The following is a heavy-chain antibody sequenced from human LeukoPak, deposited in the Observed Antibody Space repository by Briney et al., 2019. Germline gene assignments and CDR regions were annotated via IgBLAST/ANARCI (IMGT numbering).Heavy chain of an antibody. CDR2: INHSGST. CDR3: ARGRQPVDYGDYVGAFDI. D-gene: IGHD4-17*01. V-gene: IGHV4-34*01. Sequence: SETLSLTCAVYGGSFSGYYWSWIRQPPGKGLEWIGEINHSGSTNYNPSLKNRVTISVDTSKNQFSLKLSSVTAADTAVYYCARGRQPVDYGDYVGAFDIWGEGTMVTVSS. CDR1: GGSFSGYY. J-gene: IGHJ3*02.